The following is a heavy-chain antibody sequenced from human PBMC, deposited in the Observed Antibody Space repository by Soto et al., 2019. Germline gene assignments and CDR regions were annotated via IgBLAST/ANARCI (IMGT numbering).Heavy chain of an antibody. CDR2: ISGSGGST. J-gene: IGHJ3*02. D-gene: IGHD2-15*01. CDR1: GFTFSSYA. V-gene: IGHV3-23*01. Sequence: GGSLRLSCAASGFTFSSYAMSWVRQAPGKGLEWVSAISGSGGSTYYADSVKGRFTISRDNSKNTLYLQMNSLRAEDTAVYYCAKDRIVVVVAALGAFDIWGQGTMVTVSS. CDR3: AKDRIVVVVAALGAFDI.